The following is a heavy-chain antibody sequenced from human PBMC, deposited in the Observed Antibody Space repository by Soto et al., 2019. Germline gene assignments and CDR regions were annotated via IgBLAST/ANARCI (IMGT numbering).Heavy chain of an antibody. J-gene: IGHJ5*02. Sequence: GRSXRLSWSSSVCTCISDNINLLGHAPGKGLECVSYISSSGSTKYYADSVKGRFTLSRDNAKDSLSLQMNSLRAQDTALHYCERARRLLYCRGRGRHLLDPSGHATLV. CDR1: VCTCISDN. D-gene: IGHD6-19*01. V-gene: IGHV3-48*03. CDR3: ERARRLLYCRGRGRHLLDP. CDR2: ISSSGSTK.